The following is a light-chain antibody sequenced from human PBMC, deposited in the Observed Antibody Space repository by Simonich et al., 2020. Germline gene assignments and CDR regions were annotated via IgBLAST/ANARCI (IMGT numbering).Light chain of an antibody. J-gene: IGKJ5*01. CDR1: QSVSSY. CDR3: QQRSNWPIT. V-gene: IGKV3-11*01. Sequence: EIVLTQSPATLSLSPGERDTLSCSASQSVSSYLAWYQQKPGQAHRLLIYDASNRATGIPARFSGSGSGTDFTLTISSLEPEDFAVYYCQQRSNWPITFGQGTRLEIK. CDR2: DAS.